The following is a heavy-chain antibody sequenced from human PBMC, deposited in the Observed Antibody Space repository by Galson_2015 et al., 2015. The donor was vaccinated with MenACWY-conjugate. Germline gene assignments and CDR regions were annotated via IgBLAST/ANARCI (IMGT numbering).Heavy chain of an antibody. V-gene: IGHV1-18*01. CDR3: ARDRGAGYSSTRSEGSFDY. CDR1: GYSFSDYG. Sequence: SVKVSCKASGYSFSDYGVSWVRQAPGQGLEWMGWISPYNGNTHYGQKFQGRVTLTTDTSTSTAYMEVKSLRSDDTAVYYCARDRGAGYSSTRSEGSFDYRGQGTLVSVSS. CDR2: ISPYNGNT. J-gene: IGHJ4*02. D-gene: IGHD6-13*01.